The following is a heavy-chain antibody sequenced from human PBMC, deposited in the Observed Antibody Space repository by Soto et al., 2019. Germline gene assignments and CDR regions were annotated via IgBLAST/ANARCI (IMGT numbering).Heavy chain of an antibody. D-gene: IGHD6-19*01. Sequence: SETLSLTCAVSGGSISSGGYSWSWIRQPPGKGLEWIGYIYHSGSTYYNPSLKGRVTISVDRSKNQFSLKLSSVTAADTAVYYCARSIGAVAGPDYWGQGTLVTVSS. V-gene: IGHV4-30-2*01. CDR1: GGSISSGGYS. J-gene: IGHJ4*02. CDR3: ARSIGAVAGPDY. CDR2: IYHSGST.